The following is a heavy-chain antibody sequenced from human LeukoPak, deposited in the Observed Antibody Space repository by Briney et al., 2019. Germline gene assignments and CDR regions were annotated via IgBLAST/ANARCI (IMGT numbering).Heavy chain of an antibody. CDR2: IIPIFGTA. J-gene: IGHJ5*02. Sequence: GASVKVSCKASGYILTDYRIHWVRQAPGQGLEWMGGIIPIFGTANYAQKFQGRVTITADESTSTAYMELSSLRSEDTAVYYCARALARHVDTAMVGWFDPWGQGTLVTVSS. CDR3: ARALARHVDTAMVGWFDP. D-gene: IGHD5-18*01. V-gene: IGHV1-69*13. CDR1: GYILTDYR.